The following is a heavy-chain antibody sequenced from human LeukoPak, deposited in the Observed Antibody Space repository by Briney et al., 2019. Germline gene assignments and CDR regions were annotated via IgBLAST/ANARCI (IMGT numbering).Heavy chain of an antibody. CDR2: INHSGST. V-gene: IGHV4-34*01. J-gene: IGHJ5*02. CDR3: ARGQAVVAAIIDWFDP. D-gene: IGHD2-15*01. Sequence: PSETLSLTCAVYGGSFSGYYWSWIRQPPGKGLEWIGEINHSGSTNYNPSLKSRVTISVDTSKNQFSLKLSSVTAADTAVYYCARGQAVVAAIIDWFDPWGQGTLVTVSS. CDR1: GGSFSGYY.